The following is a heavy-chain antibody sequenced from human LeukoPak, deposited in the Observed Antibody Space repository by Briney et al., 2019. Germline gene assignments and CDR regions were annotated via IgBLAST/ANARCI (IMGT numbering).Heavy chain of an antibody. V-gene: IGHV3-23*01. J-gene: IGHJ3*02. CDR1: GYSVSAYW. CDR3: AKDPNGDYVGAFDS. D-gene: IGHD4-17*01. CDR2: IHGNGETT. Sequence: GGSLRLSCAASGYSVSAYWMTWIRQAPGKGLEWVSGIHGNGETTYYADSVKGRFTISRDNSRELLYLQMNSLRVEDTAVYYCAKDPNGDYVGAFDSWGQGTMVTVSS.